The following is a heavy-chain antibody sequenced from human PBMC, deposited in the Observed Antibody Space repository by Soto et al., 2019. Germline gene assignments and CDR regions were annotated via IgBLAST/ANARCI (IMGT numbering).Heavy chain of an antibody. V-gene: IGHV4-59*01. D-gene: IGHD2-2*01. J-gene: IGHJ4*02. CDR3: ARGYCSSTSCYEFDY. CDR2: IYYSGNT. Sequence: SETLSLTCTVSDGSISSYYWNWIRQPPGKGLEWIGYIYYSGNTNYSPSLKSRVTISVDTSKKQFSLKLTSVTAADTAMYYCARGYCSSTSCYEFDYWGQGTLVTVSS. CDR1: DGSISSYY.